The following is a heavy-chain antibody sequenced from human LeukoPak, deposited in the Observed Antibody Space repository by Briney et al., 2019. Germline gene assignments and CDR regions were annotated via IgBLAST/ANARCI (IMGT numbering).Heavy chain of an antibody. CDR2: ISGSGGST. Sequence: GGTLRLSCAASGFTFSSYGMSWVRQAPGKGLEWVSAISGSGGSTYYADSVKGRFTISRGNSKNTLYLQMNSLRAEDTAVYYCAKDGTYGSGSYGPSYYFDYWGQGTLVTVSS. J-gene: IGHJ4*02. CDR1: GFTFSSYG. V-gene: IGHV3-23*01. CDR3: AKDGTYGSGSYGPSYYFDY. D-gene: IGHD3-10*01.